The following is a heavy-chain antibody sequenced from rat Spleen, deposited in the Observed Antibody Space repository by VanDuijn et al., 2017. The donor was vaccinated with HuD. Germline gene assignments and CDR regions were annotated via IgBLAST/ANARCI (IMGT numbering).Heavy chain of an antibody. V-gene: IGHV5-29*01. CDR3: ARIDYYLYVLDA. CDR2: IIYDGSRT. CDR1: RFTFSSFA. D-gene: IGHD1-1*01. J-gene: IGHJ4*01. Sequence: EVQLVETGGGLVQPGRSLKLSCVASRFTFSSFALAWVRQAPTKGLEWVATIIYDGSRTYYRDSLKGRFTISRDNSKSTLYLQMDSLRSEDTATYYCARIDYYLYVLDAWGQGASVTVSS.